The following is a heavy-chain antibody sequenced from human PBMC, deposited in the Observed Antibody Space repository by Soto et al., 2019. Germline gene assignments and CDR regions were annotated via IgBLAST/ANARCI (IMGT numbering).Heavy chain of an antibody. CDR3: ARGSRMSGYDYDY. D-gene: IGHD5-12*01. J-gene: IGHJ4*02. CDR1: GYTFTSYG. CDR2: ISPFLGNT. Sequence: ASVKLSCKASGYTFTSYGISWVRQAPGQGLEWMGRISPFLGNTNYAQKLQGRVTITADKSTSTAYMELSSLRSEDTAVYYCARGSRMSGYDYDYWGQGTLVTVSS. V-gene: IGHV1-18*01.